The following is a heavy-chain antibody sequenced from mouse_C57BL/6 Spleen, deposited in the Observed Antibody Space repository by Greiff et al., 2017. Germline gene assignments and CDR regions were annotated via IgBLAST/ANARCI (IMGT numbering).Heavy chain of an antibody. J-gene: IGHJ3*01. CDR1: GFNIKDYY. V-gene: IGHV14-2*01. CDR2: IDPEDGET. D-gene: IGHD4-1*01. Sequence: EVQLQQSGAELVKPVASVKLSCTASGFNIKDYYMHWVKQRTEQGLEWIGRIDPEDGETKYAPKFPGKATITADPSSNTAYLQLSSLTPEDTAVYYCASLGGAYWGQGTLVTVSA. CDR3: ASLGGAY.